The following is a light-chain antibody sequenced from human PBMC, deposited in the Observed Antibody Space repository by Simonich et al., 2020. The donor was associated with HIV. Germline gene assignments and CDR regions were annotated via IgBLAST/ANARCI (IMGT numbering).Light chain of an antibody. CDR1: QDIATS. Sequence: DIVMTQSPSSLYASVGDRVTITCQASQDIATSLNWYQQKPGKAPNILFYTVSSLQSGVPSRVSGSGSGTDFTLTISSLQPEDFATYYCQQSYSDPRTFGQGTKLEIK. J-gene: IGKJ2*01. CDR3: QQSYSDPRT. V-gene: IGKV1-39*01. CDR2: TVS.